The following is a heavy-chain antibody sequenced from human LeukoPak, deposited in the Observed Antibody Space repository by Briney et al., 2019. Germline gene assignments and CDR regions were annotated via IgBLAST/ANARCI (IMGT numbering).Heavy chain of an antibody. J-gene: IGHJ4*02. CDR2: IYPKNGET. CDR1: GYTFSDYY. CDR3: ARDDPGPPTFDC. Sequence: GASVKVSCKASGYTFSDYYIHWVRQAPGQGLESMGYIYPKNGETYYAQKFQGRVTMTWDTSTAYMELSRLRTDDTAVYYCARDDPGPPTFDCWGQGTLVTVSS. V-gene: IGHV1-2*02.